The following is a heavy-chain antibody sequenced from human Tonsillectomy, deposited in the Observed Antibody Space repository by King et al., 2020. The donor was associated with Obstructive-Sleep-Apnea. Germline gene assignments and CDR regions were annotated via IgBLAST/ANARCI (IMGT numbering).Heavy chain of an antibody. J-gene: IGHJ4*02. CDR3: ARHVGDCTGGGCLYYFDF. V-gene: IGHV5-51*01. D-gene: IGHD2-8*02. CDR2: IYAGDSDT. Sequence: QLVQSGAEVVKPGESLKISCKGSGYSFANYWIGWVRQMPGKGLEWMGIIYAGDSDTRYGPSFQGQVTISADKSMNTAYLQWSSLKASDTAMYYCARHVGDCTGGGCLYYFDFWGQGTLVTVSS. CDR1: GYSFANYW.